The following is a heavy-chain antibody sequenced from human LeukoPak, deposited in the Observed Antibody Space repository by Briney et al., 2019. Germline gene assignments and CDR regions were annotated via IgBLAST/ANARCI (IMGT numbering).Heavy chain of an antibody. J-gene: IGHJ4*02. D-gene: IGHD6-13*01. V-gene: IGHV4-39*01. CDR2: IYYSGST. Sequence: PSETLSLTCTISGGSISSSSYFWGWIRQPPGKGLEWIGCIYYSGSTYHNPSLKSRVTISVDTSKNQFSLKLSSVTAADTAVYYCARHRAAAGILYFDYWGQGTLVTVSS. CDR1: GGSISSSSYF. CDR3: ARHRAAAGILYFDY.